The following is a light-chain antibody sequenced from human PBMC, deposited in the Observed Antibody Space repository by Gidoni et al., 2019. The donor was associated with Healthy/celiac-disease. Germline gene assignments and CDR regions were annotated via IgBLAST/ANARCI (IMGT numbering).Light chain of an antibody. CDR3: NSRDSSGNHHVV. V-gene: IGLV3-19*01. CDR1: SLRSYY. J-gene: IGLJ2*01. CDR2: GKN. Sequence: SSELTQDPAVSVALGQTVRITCKGDSLRSYYASWYQQKPGQAPVLVIYGKNNRPSGIPDRFSGSSSGNTASLTITGAQAEDEADYYCNSRDSSGNHHVVFGGGTKLTVL.